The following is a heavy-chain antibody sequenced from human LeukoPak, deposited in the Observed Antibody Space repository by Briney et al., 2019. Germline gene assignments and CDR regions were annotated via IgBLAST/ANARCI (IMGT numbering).Heavy chain of an antibody. CDR2: TSGDGITT. CDR1: GFTFHNYA. Sequence: GGSLRLSCAASGFTFHNYAIHWVRQAPGKGLEWVSLTSGDGITTYYADSVKGRFTISRDNSKSTLYLQMNSLRAEDTAVYYCATDLPYSSGWYFDYWGQGTLVTVSS. CDR3: ATDLPYSSGWYFDY. D-gene: IGHD6-19*01. V-gene: IGHV3-23*01. J-gene: IGHJ4*02.